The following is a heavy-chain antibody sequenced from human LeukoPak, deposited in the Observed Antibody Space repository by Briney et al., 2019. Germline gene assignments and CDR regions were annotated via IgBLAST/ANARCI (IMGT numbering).Heavy chain of an antibody. CDR3: ARVKSYNWNPYDY. V-gene: IGHV1-46*01. CDR1: GYTFTDYY. D-gene: IGHD1-20*01. CDR2: INLIAGLT. Sequence: GASVKLSCKASGYTFTDYYIHWLRQAPGEGPEWMGMINLIAGLTHLAPKFQGRVTMTRDTSTSTVYMDLTSLGSEDTAVYYCARVKSYNWNPYDYWGQGTLVTVSS. J-gene: IGHJ4*02.